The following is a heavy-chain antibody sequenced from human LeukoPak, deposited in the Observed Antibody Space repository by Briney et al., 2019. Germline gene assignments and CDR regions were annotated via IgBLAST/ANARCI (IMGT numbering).Heavy chain of an antibody. V-gene: IGHV5-51*01. CDR3: ARHPFNWFDP. CDR1: GYRFTSYW. J-gene: IGHJ5*02. Sequence: GASLQISWKGSGYRFTSYWIGWVRQLPGKGLEWMGIIYPGDSDTRYRPSFQGQVTISADKSISTAYLQWSSLKASDTAMYYCARHPFNWFDPWGQGTLVTVSS. CDR2: IYPGDSDT.